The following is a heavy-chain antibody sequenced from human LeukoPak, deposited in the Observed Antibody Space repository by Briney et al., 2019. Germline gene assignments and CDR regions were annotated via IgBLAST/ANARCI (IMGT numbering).Heavy chain of an antibody. Sequence: GGSLRLSCAASGFTFSSYSMNWVRQAPGKGLEWVSSISSSSSYIYYADSVKGRFTISRDNAKNSLYLQMNSLRAEDTAVYYCARDSRAAAAEHSYYYYYGMDVWGQGTTVTVSS. J-gene: IGHJ6*02. D-gene: IGHD6-13*01. CDR2: ISSSSSYI. CDR1: GFTFSSYS. V-gene: IGHV3-21*01. CDR3: ARDSRAAAAEHSYYYYYGMDV.